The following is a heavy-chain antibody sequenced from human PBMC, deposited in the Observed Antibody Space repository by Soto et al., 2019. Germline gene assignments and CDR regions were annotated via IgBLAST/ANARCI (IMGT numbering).Heavy chain of an antibody. CDR1: GFTVSTNF. CDR3: AKDRDLLLWFGDPLGGDAFDI. V-gene: IGHV3-53*01. Sequence: GGSLRLSCAASGFTVSTNFMNWVRQAPGKGLEWVSVIGSGGGTYYADSVKGRFTISRDNSKNTLYLQMNSLRAEDTAVYYCAKDRDLLLWFGDPLGGDAFDIWGQGIMVTVS. D-gene: IGHD3-10*01. CDR2: IGSGGGT. J-gene: IGHJ3*02.